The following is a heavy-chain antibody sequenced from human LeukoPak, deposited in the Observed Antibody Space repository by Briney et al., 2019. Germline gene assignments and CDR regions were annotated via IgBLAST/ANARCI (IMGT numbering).Heavy chain of an antibody. J-gene: IGHJ4*02. Sequence: SETLSLTCTVSGGSISSSSYYRGWIRQPPGKGLEWIGSIYYSGSTYYNPSLKSRVTISVDTSKNQFSLKLSSVTAADTAVYYCARVGLAVAGVEYWGQGTLVTVSS. CDR2: IYYSGST. CDR3: ARVGLAVAGVEY. D-gene: IGHD6-19*01. CDR1: GGSISSSSYY. V-gene: IGHV4-39*07.